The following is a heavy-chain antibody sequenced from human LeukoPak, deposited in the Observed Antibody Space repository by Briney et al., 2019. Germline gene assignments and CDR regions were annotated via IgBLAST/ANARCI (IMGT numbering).Heavy chain of an antibody. CDR2: INPNSGGT. CDR1: GYTFTGYY. D-gene: IGHD3-10*01. J-gene: IGHJ6*03. Sequence: ASVKVSCKASGYTFTGYYMHWVRQAPGQGLEWMGWINPNSGGTNYAQKFQGRVTMTRDTSISTAYMELSRLRSDDTAVYYCAREGFGEFSYYYMDVWGKGTTVTISS. CDR3: AREGFGEFSYYYMDV. V-gene: IGHV1-2*02.